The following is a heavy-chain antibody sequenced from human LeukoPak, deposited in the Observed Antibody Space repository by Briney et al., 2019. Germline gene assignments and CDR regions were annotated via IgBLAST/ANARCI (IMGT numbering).Heavy chain of an antibody. CDR1: GFTFSSYA. J-gene: IGHJ3*02. Sequence: PGGSLRLSCAASGFTFSSYAMHWVRQAPGKGLEWVAVISYDGSNKYYADSVKGRFTISRDNSKNTLYLQMNSLRDEDTAVYYCARGPYGDYVDAFDIWGQGTMVTVSS. CDR3: ARGPYGDYVDAFDI. CDR2: ISYDGSNK. V-gene: IGHV3-30-3*01. D-gene: IGHD4-17*01.